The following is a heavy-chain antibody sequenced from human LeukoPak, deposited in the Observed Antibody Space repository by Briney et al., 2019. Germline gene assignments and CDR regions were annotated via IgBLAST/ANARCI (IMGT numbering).Heavy chain of an antibody. CDR3: ARVGIGGWNDGLTYYFDY. J-gene: IGHJ4*02. CDR1: GGSISSYY. CDR2: IYTSGST. D-gene: IGHD1-1*01. V-gene: IGHV4-4*07. Sequence: SETLSLTCTVSGGSISSYYWSWIRQPAGKELEWIGRIYTSGSTNYNPSLKSRVTMSVDTSKNQFSLKLSSVTAADTAVYYCARVGIGGWNDGLTYYFDYWGQGTLVTVSS.